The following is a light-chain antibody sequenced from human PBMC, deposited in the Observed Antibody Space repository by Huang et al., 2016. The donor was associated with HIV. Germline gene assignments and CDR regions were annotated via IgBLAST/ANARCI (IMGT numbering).Light chain of an antibody. CDR3: QQYNNWPRT. CDR2: GAS. J-gene: IGKJ1*01. Sequence: EVVMTQSPATLSVSPGERATLSCRASQSVSSNLAWYQQKVGQAPRLLIYGASIRATGNPAMVSGSGSGTEFTLTISSLQSEEFAVYYCQQYNNWPRTFGQGTKVEIK. CDR1: QSVSSN. V-gene: IGKV3-15*01.